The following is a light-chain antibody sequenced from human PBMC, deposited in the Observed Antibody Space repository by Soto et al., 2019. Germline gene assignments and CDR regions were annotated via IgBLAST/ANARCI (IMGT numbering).Light chain of an antibody. CDR3: HQSGNSPYT. V-gene: IGKV3-20*01. CDR1: QSVYTSY. CDR2: GAS. J-gene: IGKJ2*01. Sequence: EIVLTQSPGTLSLSPGERASVSCRASQSVYTSYLAWFQQKPGQAPRLLIYGASNRATGIQDRFSGSGSGTDFTLTITRLEPEDFAVYFCHQSGNSPYTFGQGTKLEI.